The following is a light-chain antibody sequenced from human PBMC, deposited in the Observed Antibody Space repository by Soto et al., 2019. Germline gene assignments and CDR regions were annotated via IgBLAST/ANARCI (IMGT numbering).Light chain of an antibody. V-gene: IGKV1-39*01. J-gene: IGKJ1*01. Sequence: DIQMTQSPSSLSASVGDRVTITCRASQSISTYLNWYQQKPGKAPNLLIYTASSLQSGVPSRFSGSGSGTDFTLTISSLQPEDFATYYCQQSYITPQTFGQGTKVDIK. CDR2: TAS. CDR3: QQSYITPQT. CDR1: QSISTY.